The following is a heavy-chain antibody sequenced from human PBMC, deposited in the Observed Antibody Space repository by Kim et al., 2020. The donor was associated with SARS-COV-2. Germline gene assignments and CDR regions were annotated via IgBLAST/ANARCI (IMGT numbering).Heavy chain of an antibody. V-gene: IGHV4-59*13. CDR3: ARDSRFSAASWGYYYYGMDV. J-gene: IGHJ6*02. CDR2: IYYSGST. D-gene: IGHD6-13*01. CDR1: GGSISSYY. Sequence: SETLSLTCTVSGGSISSYYWSWIRQPPGKGLEWIGYIYYSGSTNYNPSLKSRVTISVDTSKNQFSLKLSSVTAADTAVYYCARDSRFSAASWGYYYYGMDVWGQGTTVTVSS.